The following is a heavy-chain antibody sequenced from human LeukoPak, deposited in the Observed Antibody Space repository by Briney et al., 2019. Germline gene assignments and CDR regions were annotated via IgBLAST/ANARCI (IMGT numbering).Heavy chain of an antibody. CDR1: GFTFSSYA. CDR3: ASTEVGPLYSSSWYYFDY. J-gene: IGHJ4*02. V-gene: IGHV3-23*01. CDR2: ISGSGGST. D-gene: IGHD6-13*01. Sequence: PGGSLRLSCAASGFTFSSYAMSWVRQAPGKGLEWVSAISGSGGSTYYADSVKGRFTISRDNSKNTLYLQMNSLRAEDTAVYYCASTEVGPLYSSSWYYFDYWGQGTMVTVSS.